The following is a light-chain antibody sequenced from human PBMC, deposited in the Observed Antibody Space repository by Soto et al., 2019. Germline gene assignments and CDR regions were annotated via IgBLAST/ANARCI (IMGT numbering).Light chain of an antibody. CDR2: EVT. CDR1: SSDVGTYKY. CDR3: SSYAGSSNV. V-gene: IGLV2-8*01. Sequence: QSALTQPPSASGSPGQSVTISCTGTSSDVGTYKYVSWYQQHPGKAPKLMIYEVTKRPSGVPDRFSGSKSGNTASLTVSGLQAEDEADYYCSSYAGSSNVFGTGTKLTVL. J-gene: IGLJ1*01.